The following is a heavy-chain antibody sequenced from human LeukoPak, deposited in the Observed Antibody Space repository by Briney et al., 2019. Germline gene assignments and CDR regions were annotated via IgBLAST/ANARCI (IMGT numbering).Heavy chain of an antibody. V-gene: IGHV3-11*04. CDR1: GFTFSDYY. D-gene: IGHD6-25*01. CDR2: ISSSSNNI. J-gene: IGHJ4*02. Sequence: GGSLRLSCAASGFTFSDYYMTWIRQAPGKGLEWVSYISSSSNNIHYANSVRGRFTISRDNAKNTLYLQMSNLKAEDTAVYYCARDVSGRDDYWGQGTLVTVSS. CDR3: ARDVSGRDDY.